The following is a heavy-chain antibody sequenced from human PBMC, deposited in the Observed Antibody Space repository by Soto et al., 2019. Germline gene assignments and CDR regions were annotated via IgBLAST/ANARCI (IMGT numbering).Heavy chain of an antibody. V-gene: IGHV3-23*01. CDR3: AKDEGYYDSPSPPDY. CDR1: GFTXSSYA. J-gene: IGHJ4*02. CDR2: ISGSGGST. D-gene: IGHD3-22*01. Sequence: GGSLRLSCAASGFTXSSYAMSWVRQAPGKGLEWVSAISGSGGSTYYADSVKGRFTISRDNSKNTLYLQMNSLRAEDTAVYYCAKDEGYYDSPSPPDYWGQGTLVTVSS.